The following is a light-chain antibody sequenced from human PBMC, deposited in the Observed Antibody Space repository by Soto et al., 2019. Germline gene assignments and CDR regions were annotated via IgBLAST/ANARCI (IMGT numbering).Light chain of an antibody. CDR3: QQYGSSPPYS. CDR1: QSVSSNY. V-gene: IGKV3-20*01. Sequence: EIVLTQSPATLSLSPGERATLSCRASQSVSSNYLAWYQQKPGQAPRLLIYDASTRATGIPDRFSGSGSGTDFTITISRLEPEDFAVYYCQQYGSSPPYSFGQGTKLEIK. J-gene: IGKJ2*03. CDR2: DAS.